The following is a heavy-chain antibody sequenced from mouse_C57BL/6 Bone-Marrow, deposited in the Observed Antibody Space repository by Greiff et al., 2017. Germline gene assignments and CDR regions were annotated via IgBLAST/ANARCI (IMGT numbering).Heavy chain of an antibody. V-gene: IGHV14-3*01. Sequence: EVQLQQSVAELVRPGASVKLSCTASGFNIKNTYMHWVKQRPEQGLEWIGRIDPANGNTKYAPKFQGKATITADTSSNTAYLQLSSLTSEDTAIYYCARGFPYYYGSSYPYYFDDWGQGTTLTVSS. CDR2: IDPANGNT. CDR1: GFNIKNTY. D-gene: IGHD1-1*01. CDR3: ARGFPYYYGSSYPYYFDD. J-gene: IGHJ2*01.